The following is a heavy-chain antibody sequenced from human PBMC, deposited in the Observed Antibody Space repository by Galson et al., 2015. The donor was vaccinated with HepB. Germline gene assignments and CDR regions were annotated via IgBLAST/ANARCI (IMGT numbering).Heavy chain of an antibody. V-gene: IGHV3-30*04. Sequence: SLRLSCAASGFTFSSYAMHWVRQAPGKGLEWVAVISYDGRKTYYAESVKGRFTISRDNSRDTLYLQMNSLRAEDTDLFYCARGNYDILTGAAFDIWGHGTMVTVSS. CDR3: ARGNYDILTGAAFDI. CDR1: GFTFSSYA. J-gene: IGHJ3*02. D-gene: IGHD3-9*01. CDR2: ISYDGRKT.